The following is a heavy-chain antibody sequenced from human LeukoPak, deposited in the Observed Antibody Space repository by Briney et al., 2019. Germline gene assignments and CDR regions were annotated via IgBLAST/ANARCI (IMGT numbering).Heavy chain of an antibody. CDR3: ARQGRYCSGGSCYYRDYYYYYMDV. CDR1: GYSISSGYY. D-gene: IGHD2-15*01. J-gene: IGHJ6*03. Sequence: PSETLSLTCTVSGYSISSGYYWGWIRQPPGKGLEWIGSIYHSGSTYYNPSLKSRVTISVDTSKNQFSLKLSSVTAADTAVYYCARQGRYCSGGSCYYRDYYYYYMDVWGKGTTVTISS. V-gene: IGHV4-38-2*02. CDR2: IYHSGST.